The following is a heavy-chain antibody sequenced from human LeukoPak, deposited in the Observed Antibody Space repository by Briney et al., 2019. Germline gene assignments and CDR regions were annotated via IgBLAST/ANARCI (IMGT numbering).Heavy chain of an antibody. Sequence: GASVKVSCKASGYTFTGFHIHWVRQAPGQGLGWMGLINPNSGGTNYAQNLQGRVTMTRDTSISTSYMELIRLTSDDTAVYYCAKEVTGIDYWGQGTLVGVSS. V-gene: IGHV1-2*02. D-gene: IGHD7-27*01. CDR1: GYTFTGFH. CDR3: AKEVTGIDY. J-gene: IGHJ4*02. CDR2: INPNSGGT.